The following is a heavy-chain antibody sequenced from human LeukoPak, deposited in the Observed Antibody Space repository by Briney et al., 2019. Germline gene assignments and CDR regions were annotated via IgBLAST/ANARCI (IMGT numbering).Heavy chain of an antibody. CDR1: GGSISSYY. V-gene: IGHV4-59*01. Sequence: PSETPSLTCTVSGGSISSYYWSWIRQPPGKGLEWIGYIYYSGTTNYNPSLKSRVTISVDTSKNQFSLKLSSVTAADTAVYYCARGDRLRKMSWFDPWGQGTLVTVSS. J-gene: IGHJ5*02. CDR3: ARGDRLRKMSWFDP. D-gene: IGHD2-15*01. CDR2: IYYSGTT.